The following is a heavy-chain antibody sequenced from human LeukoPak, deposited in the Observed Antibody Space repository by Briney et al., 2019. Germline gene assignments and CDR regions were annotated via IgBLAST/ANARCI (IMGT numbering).Heavy chain of an antibody. J-gene: IGHJ4*02. Sequence: GGSLRLSCAASGFNLRSYPMHWVRQAPGKGLEWVAVISYDGSNKKYADSVKGRFTISRDNSKNTLYLQMNSLRVEDTAVYYCVRDYGNGDSFFDYWGQGILVTVSS. CDR1: GFNLRSYP. V-gene: IGHV3-30-3*01. CDR2: ISYDGSNK. CDR3: VRDYGNGDSFFDY. D-gene: IGHD4-17*01.